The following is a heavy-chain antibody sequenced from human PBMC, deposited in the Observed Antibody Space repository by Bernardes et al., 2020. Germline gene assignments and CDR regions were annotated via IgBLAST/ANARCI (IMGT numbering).Heavy chain of an antibody. J-gene: IGHJ4*02. D-gene: IGHD5-12*01. V-gene: IGHV3-21*01. Sequence: GGSLRLSCAASGFTFGSHSMHWVRLAPGKGLEWVSSISSSSRDKYFAEPVKGRFTVSRDNAKNSMYLQMSTLRVEDTGVYYCARSGDGYIGFDSFAYWGQGILVIVSS. CDR1: GFTFGSHS. CDR3: ARSGDGYIGFDSFAY. CDR2: ISSSSRDK.